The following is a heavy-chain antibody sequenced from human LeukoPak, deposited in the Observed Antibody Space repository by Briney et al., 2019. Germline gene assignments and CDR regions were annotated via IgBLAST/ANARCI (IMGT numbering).Heavy chain of an antibody. Sequence: GASVKVSCKVSGYTLTELSMHWVRQAPGKGLEWMGGFDPEDGKTIYAQKFQGRVTMTEDTSTDTAYMELSSLRSEDTAVYYCAPYMVRGREPFDIWGQETMVTVSS. CDR1: GYTLTELS. CDR3: APYMVRGREPFDI. D-gene: IGHD3-10*01. J-gene: IGHJ3*02. CDR2: FDPEDGKT. V-gene: IGHV1-24*01.